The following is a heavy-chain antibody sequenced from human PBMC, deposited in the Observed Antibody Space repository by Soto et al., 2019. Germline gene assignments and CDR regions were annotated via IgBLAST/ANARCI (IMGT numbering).Heavy chain of an antibody. Sequence: PSETLSLTCTVSGGSISSYYWSWIRQPPGKGLEWIGYIYYSGSTNYNPSLKSRVTISVDTSKNQFSLKLSSVTAADTVVYYCAGSSSSTLFDYWGQGTLVTVSS. J-gene: IGHJ4*02. D-gene: IGHD6-6*01. CDR2: IYYSGST. CDR3: AGSSSSTLFDY. CDR1: GGSISSYY. V-gene: IGHV4-59*01.